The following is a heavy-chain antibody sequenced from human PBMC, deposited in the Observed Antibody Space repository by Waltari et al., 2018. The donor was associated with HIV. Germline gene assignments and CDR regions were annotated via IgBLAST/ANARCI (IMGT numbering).Heavy chain of an antibody. CDR1: GDSISNRNYF. CDR2: IYYRGST. D-gene: IGHD1-26*01. J-gene: IGHJ2*01. V-gene: IGHV4-39*01. CDR3: ARHALRVGAAYWSFDL. Sequence: QLQLQESGPGLVKPSETLSLTCTVSGDSISNRNYFWGWNRQPPGKGLEWIGRIYYRGSTYYNPSLKSRVTISVDTSKNQFSLKVNSVTAADTAVYYCARHALRVGAAYWSFDLWGRGTLVTVSS.